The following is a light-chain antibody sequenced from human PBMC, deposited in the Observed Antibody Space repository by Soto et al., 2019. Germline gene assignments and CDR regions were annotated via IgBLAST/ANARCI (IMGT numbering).Light chain of an antibody. J-gene: IGKJ2*01. CDR1: QTITTY. CDR3: QQTYGTPHT. Sequence: DIQMTQSPSSLSASVGDRVTITCRASQTITTYLNWYQHKPGKAPKLLIYAAISLQSGVPSRLSGSGSGTDFTLTISSLQPEDFATYYCQQTYGTPHTFGQGTKVDIK. V-gene: IGKV1-39*01. CDR2: AAI.